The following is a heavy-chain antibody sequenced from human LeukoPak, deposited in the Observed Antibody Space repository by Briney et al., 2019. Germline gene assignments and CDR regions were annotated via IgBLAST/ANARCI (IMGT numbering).Heavy chain of an antibody. CDR3: ARTSVLDC. Sequence: GESLKISCKGSGYSFTAYWIAWVRQMPGKGLEWMGTIFPGDSDTKYSPSFQGQVTISADKSISTAYLQWNSLKASDTAMYYCARTSVLDCWGQGTLVTVSS. J-gene: IGHJ4*02. CDR2: IFPGDSDT. CDR1: GYSFTAYW. V-gene: IGHV5-51*01.